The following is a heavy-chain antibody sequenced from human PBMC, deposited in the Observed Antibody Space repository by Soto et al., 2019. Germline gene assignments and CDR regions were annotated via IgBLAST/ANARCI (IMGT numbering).Heavy chain of an antibody. Sequence: GGSLRLSCAASGFTFSSYSMNWVRQAPGKGLEWVSYISSSSSTIYYADSVKGRFTISRDNAKNSLYLQMNSLRAEDTAVYYCARGPPRYNWNDETFDYWGQGTLVTVSS. CDR3: ARGPPRYNWNDETFDY. CDR2: ISSSSSTI. D-gene: IGHD1-1*01. J-gene: IGHJ4*02. CDR1: GFTFSSYS. V-gene: IGHV3-48*01.